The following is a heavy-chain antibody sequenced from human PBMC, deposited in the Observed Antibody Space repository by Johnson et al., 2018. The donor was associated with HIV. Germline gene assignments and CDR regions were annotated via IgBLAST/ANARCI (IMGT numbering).Heavy chain of an antibody. J-gene: IGHJ3*02. V-gene: IGHV3-30*03. D-gene: IGHD2-2*01. CDR2: ISYDGSNK. CDR1: GFTFSSYW. CDR3: ARDRGSMPAVAFDI. Sequence: QMQLVESGGGLVQPGGSLRLSCAASGFTFSSYWMSWVRQAPAKGLEWVAVISYDGSNKYYADSVKGRFTISRDNSKNTLYLQMNSLRAEDTAVYYCARDRGSMPAVAFDIWGQGTMVTVSS.